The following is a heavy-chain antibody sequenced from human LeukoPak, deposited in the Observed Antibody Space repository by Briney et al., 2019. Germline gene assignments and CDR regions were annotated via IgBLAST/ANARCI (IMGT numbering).Heavy chain of an antibody. Sequence: GGSLRLSCAASGFTVSSNYMSWVRQAPGKGLEWVSVIYSGGSTYYADSVKGRFTISRDNSKNTLYLQMNSLRAEDTAVYYCARDETAYCGGDCYQGDWGQGTLVTVSS. CDR1: GFTVSSNY. J-gene: IGHJ4*02. V-gene: IGHV3-53*05. CDR3: ARDETAYCGGDCYQGD. D-gene: IGHD2-21*02. CDR2: IYSGGST.